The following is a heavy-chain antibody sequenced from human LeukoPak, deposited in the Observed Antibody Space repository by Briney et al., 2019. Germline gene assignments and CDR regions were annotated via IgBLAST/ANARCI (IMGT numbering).Heavy chain of an antibody. D-gene: IGHD5-18*01. V-gene: IGHV4-59*12. CDR2: ISYSGNT. J-gene: IGHJ4*02. Sequence: PSETLSLTCTVSGGSMNPYYWSWIRQPPGKGLEWLAYISYSGNTKYNPSLKSRVIISVDTSKNHFSLKLSSVTAADTAVYYCARLLQLWFTIDYWGQGTLVTVSS. CDR3: ARLLQLWFTIDY. CDR1: GGSMNPYY.